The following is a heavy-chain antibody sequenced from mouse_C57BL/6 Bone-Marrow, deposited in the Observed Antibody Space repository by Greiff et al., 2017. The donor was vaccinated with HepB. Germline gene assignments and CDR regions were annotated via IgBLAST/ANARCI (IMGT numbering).Heavy chain of an antibody. J-gene: IGHJ4*01. CDR3: ARRTMMTSGYYAMDY. CDR2: IYWDEDK. Sequence: QVTLKVSGPGILQPSQTLSLTCSFSVFSLSTFGMGVSWIRQPSGKGLEWLAHIYWDEDKHYKPSLKSRLTISKDTSNNQVFLKITTVDTADTATYYSARRTMMTSGYYAMDYGGQGTSVTVSS. D-gene: IGHD2-4*01. V-gene: IGHV8-9*01. CDR1: VFSLSTFGMG.